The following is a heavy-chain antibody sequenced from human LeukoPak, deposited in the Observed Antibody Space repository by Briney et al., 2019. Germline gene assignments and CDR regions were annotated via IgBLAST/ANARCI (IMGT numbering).Heavy chain of an antibody. CDR2: MNPNSGNT. J-gene: IGHJ4*02. V-gene: IGHV1-8*01. Sequence: ASVKVSCKASGYTFTSYDINWVRQATGQGLEWMGWMNPNSGNTGYAQKFQGRVTMTRNTTLSSDYMELSSLRSEDTAVYYCARGLPTASNPLGYWGQGTLVTVSS. CDR1: GYTFTSYD. CDR3: ARGLPTASNPLGY. D-gene: IGHD4-11*01.